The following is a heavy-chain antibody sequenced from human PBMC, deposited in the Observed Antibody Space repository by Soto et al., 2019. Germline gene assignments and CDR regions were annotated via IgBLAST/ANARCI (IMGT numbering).Heavy chain of an antibody. Sequence: EVQLVESGGGLVQPGGSLRLSCAASGFTFSSYWMHWVRQAPGKGLVWVSRINSDGSSTSYADSVKGRFTISRDNAKNTLYLQMNRLRAEYTAVYYCARDVLRSGYGTNYYYYYMYVWGKGTTVTVSS. CDR2: INSDGSST. V-gene: IGHV3-74*01. J-gene: IGHJ6*03. D-gene: IGHD5-12*01. CDR1: GFTFSSYW. CDR3: ARDVLRSGYGTNYYYYYMYV.